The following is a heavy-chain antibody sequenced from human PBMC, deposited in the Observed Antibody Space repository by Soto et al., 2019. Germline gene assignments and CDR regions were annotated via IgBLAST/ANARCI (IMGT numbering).Heavy chain of an antibody. Sequence: QVQLQESGPGLVKPSGTLSLTCVVSGASISSNNWWSWGRPPPAKGLEWIGENYHSGTTSYNPFLKCRVTMSVDKSKTQFSLKVTSVTAADTDVYLCAKDGSGHPYYSDNWGQGTLVTVSS. D-gene: IGHD2-15*01. CDR3: AKDGSGHPYYSDN. CDR2: NYHSGTT. CDR1: GASISSNNW. V-gene: IGHV4-4*02. J-gene: IGHJ4*02.